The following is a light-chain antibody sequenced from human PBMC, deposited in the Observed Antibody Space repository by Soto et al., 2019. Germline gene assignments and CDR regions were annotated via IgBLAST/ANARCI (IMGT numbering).Light chain of an antibody. CDR3: QQRREWPRLT. Sequence: DIVLTQSPATLSLSPGERATLSCRTSQSVSDYLAWFQQKPGQAPRLLIYDTSKRAPGAPARFSGSGYGTDFTLTISSLEPEDSAVYYCQQRREWPRLTFGGGTKVEI. CDR1: QSVSDY. V-gene: IGKV3-11*01. J-gene: IGKJ4*01. CDR2: DTS.